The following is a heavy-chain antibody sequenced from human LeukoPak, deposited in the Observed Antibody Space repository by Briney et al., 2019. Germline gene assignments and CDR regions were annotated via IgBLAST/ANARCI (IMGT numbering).Heavy chain of an antibody. D-gene: IGHD2-2*01. CDR3: ARDGASCSSSSCYFNWFDP. J-gene: IGHJ5*02. V-gene: IGHV4-59*01. CDR2: IYYSGST. Sequence: SETLSLTCTVSGGSISSYYWSWIRQPPGKGLEWIGYIYYSGSTNYNPSLKSRVTISVDTSRNQFSLKLSSVTAADTAVYYCARDGASCSSSSCYFNWFDPWGQGTLVTVSS. CDR1: GGSISSYY.